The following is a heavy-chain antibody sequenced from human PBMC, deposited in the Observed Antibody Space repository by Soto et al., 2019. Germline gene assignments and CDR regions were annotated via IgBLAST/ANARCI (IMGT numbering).Heavy chain of an antibody. Sequence: GGSLRLSCAASGINFSRAWMSWVRQAPGKGLEWVGRIKSKFDGETIDYAAPVKGRFTISRDDSKNIVYLQMNSLNTEDTAVYYCARHVGSYWYYDLWGRGTLVTVSS. CDR3: ARHVGSYWYYDL. CDR2: IKSKFDGETI. CDR1: GINFSRAW. D-gene: IGHD1-26*01. J-gene: IGHJ2*01. V-gene: IGHV3-15*01.